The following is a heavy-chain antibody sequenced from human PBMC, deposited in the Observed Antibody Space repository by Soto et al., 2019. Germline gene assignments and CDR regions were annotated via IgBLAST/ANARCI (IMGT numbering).Heavy chain of an antibody. V-gene: IGHV3-21*01. D-gene: IGHD3-16*02. Sequence: EVQLVESGGGLVKPGGSLRLSCAASGFTFSSYSVNWVRQAPGKGLEWVSSISSSSSYIYYADSVKGRFTISRDNAKNSLYLQMNSLRAEDTAVYYCARDVITFGGVIALSDYWGQGTLVTVSS. CDR2: ISSSSSYI. J-gene: IGHJ4*02. CDR3: ARDVITFGGVIALSDY. CDR1: GFTFSSYS.